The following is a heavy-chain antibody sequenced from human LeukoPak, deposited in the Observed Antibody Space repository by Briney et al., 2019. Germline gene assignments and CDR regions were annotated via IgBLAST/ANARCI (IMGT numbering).Heavy chain of an antibody. J-gene: IGHJ4*02. CDR3: ARTVRYYDSSGPTDY. V-gene: IGHV4-59*08. Sequence: PSETLSLTCTVSGGSISSYYWSWIRQPPGKGLEWIGYIYYSGSTNYNPSLKSRVTISVDTSKNQFSLKLSSVTAADTAVYYCARTVRYYDSSGPTDYWGQGTLVTVSS. CDR1: GGSISSYY. D-gene: IGHD3-22*01. CDR2: IYYSGST.